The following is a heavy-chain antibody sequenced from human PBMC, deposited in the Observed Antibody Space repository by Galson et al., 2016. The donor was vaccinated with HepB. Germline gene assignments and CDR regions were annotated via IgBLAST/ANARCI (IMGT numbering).Heavy chain of an antibody. Sequence: SLRLSCAASGFTLSDHYMDRVRQAPGKGLEWVANIKQDGSEKYYVDSVKGRFTISRDNAKNSLYLQMNSLRAEDTAVYYCARNLLFDWLSRADFDYWGQGTLVTVSS. CDR1: GFTLSDHY. J-gene: IGHJ4*02. D-gene: IGHD3-9*01. CDR2: IKQDGSEK. V-gene: IGHV3-7*03. CDR3: ARNLLFDWLSRADFDY.